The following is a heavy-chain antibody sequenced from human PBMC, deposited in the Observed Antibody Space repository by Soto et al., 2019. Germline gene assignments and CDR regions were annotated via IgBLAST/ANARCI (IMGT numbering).Heavy chain of an antibody. Sequence: GGSLRLSCAASGFSVGSKYMSWVRQAPGKGLEWISVIFPNGGTYYVDSVKGRFTISRDNFQNTVYLQMSSLRAEDTAVYYCSRDDGASPYDCWGQGTLVTVS. V-gene: IGHV3-66*01. J-gene: IGHJ4*02. CDR2: IFPNGGT. CDR3: SRDDGASPYDC. D-gene: IGHD3-16*01. CDR1: GFSVGSKY.